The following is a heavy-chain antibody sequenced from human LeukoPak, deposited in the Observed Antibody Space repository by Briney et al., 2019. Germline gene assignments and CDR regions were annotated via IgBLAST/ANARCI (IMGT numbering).Heavy chain of an antibody. V-gene: IGHV3-30*18. D-gene: IGHD4-17*01. CDR2: ISFDGSNQ. J-gene: IGHJ1*01. CDR1: GFAFSSFG. Sequence: GGSLRLSCAASGFAFSSFGMHWVRQAPGQGLEWVAVISFDGSNQYYADSVKGRFTIYRDNFKNTVYLQMNSLRAEETAVYYCAKSHPPTVTTEEGEYLQHWGQGTLVTVSS. CDR3: AKSHPPTVTTEEGEYLQH.